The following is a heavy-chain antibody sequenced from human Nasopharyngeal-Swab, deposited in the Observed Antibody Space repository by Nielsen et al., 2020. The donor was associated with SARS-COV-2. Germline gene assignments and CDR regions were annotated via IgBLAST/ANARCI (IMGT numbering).Heavy chain of an antibody. V-gene: IGHV3-30-3*02. D-gene: IGHD7-27*01. CDR2: ISYDGSNK. Sequence: GESLKISCAASGFTFSSYAMHWVRQAPGKGLEWVALISYDGSNKYYADSVKGRFTISKDNSKNTLYLQMGSLRADDTAVYFCAKIIRPGAGYFDSWGQGTLVTVSS. J-gene: IGHJ4*02. CDR1: GFTFSSYA. CDR3: AKIIRPGAGYFDS.